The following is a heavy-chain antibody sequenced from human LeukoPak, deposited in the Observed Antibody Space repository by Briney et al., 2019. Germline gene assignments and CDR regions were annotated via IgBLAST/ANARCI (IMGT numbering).Heavy chain of an antibody. V-gene: IGHV3-30*02. CDR2: IRHDGANK. D-gene: IGHD6-13*01. J-gene: IGHJ2*01. CDR1: GFTFSHYG. Sequence: PSGSLRLSCAASGFTFSHYGMHWVRQAPGKGLEWVTYIRHDGANKYYAASVKGRCTITRTDSKHTPYLERNSPGLEATAIYYFTRDLYTSSRFFDLWGRGILVTVSS. CDR3: TRDLYTSSRFFDL.